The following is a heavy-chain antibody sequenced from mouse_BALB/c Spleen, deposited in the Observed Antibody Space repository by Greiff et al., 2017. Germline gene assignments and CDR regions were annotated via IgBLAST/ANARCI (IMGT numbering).Heavy chain of an antibody. CDR3: ARSHYYGSRLFAY. CDR1: GYTFTSYV. Sequence: VQLQQPGSELVRPGASVKMSCKASGYTFTSYVMHWVKQKPGQGLEWIGYINPYNDGTKYNEKFKGKATLTSDKSSSTAYMELSSLTSEDSAVYYCARSHYYGSRLFAYWGQGTLVTVSA. CDR2: INPYNDGT. D-gene: IGHD1-1*01. V-gene: IGHV1-14*01. J-gene: IGHJ3*01.